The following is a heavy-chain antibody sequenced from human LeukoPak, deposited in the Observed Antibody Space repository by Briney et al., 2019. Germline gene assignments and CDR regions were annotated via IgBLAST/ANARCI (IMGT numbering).Heavy chain of an antibody. CDR2: INSDGSST. CDR3: AKEPYGSGSYYTPFDY. J-gene: IGHJ4*02. D-gene: IGHD3-10*01. CDR1: GFTFSSYW. Sequence: GGSLRLSCAASGFTFSSYWMHWVRQAPGKGLVWVSRINSDGSSTSYADSVKGRFTISRDNAKNTLYLQMNSLRAEDTAVYYCAKEPYGSGSYYTPFDYWGQGTLVTVSS. V-gene: IGHV3-74*01.